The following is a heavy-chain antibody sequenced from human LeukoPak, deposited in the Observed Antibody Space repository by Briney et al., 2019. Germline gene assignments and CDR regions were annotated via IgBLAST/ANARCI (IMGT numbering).Heavy chain of an antibody. CDR1: GFTFRSHD. V-gene: IGHV3-23*01. D-gene: IGHD2-8*01. Sequence: GGSLRLSCAASGFTFRSHDMSWVRQAPGKGLEWVSGISASGGSTFYADSVKGRFTISRDNSKNTLYLQMNSLRAEDTAVYYCAKEDIVLMVYATNDYWGQGTLVTVSS. J-gene: IGHJ4*02. CDR2: ISASGGST. CDR3: AKEDIVLMVYATNDY.